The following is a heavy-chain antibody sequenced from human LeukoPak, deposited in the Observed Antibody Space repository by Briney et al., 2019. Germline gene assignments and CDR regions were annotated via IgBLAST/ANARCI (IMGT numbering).Heavy chain of an antibody. Sequence: SETLSLTCTVSGGSISSSSYYWGWIRQPPGKGLEWIGSIYYSGSTYYNPSLKSRVTISVDTSKNQFSLKLSSVTAADTAVYYCATPGGYFDWPRAFDIWGQGTMVTVSS. D-gene: IGHD3-9*01. CDR3: ATPGGYFDWPRAFDI. CDR1: GGSISSSSYY. V-gene: IGHV4-39*07. CDR2: IYYSGST. J-gene: IGHJ3*02.